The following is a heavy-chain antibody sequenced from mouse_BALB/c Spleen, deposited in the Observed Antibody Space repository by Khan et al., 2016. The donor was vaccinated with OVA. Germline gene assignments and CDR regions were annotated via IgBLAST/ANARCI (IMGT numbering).Heavy chain of an antibody. CDR3: AREGAYYRSDGWFAY. CDR1: GYTFTSYT. Sequence: VQLQESGAELARPGASVKMSCKASGYTFTSYTIHWVKQRPGQGLEWIGYINPSSGYTNYNQKFKDKATLTADKSSSTAYMQLSSLTSDDSAVYYCAREGAYYRSDGWFAYWGQGTLVTVS. CDR2: INPSSGYT. V-gene: IGHV1-4*01. D-gene: IGHD2-14*01. J-gene: IGHJ3*01.